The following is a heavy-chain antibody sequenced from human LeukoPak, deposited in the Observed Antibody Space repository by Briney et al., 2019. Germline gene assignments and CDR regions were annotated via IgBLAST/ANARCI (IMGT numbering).Heavy chain of an antibody. D-gene: IGHD3-3*01. J-gene: IGHJ2*01. CDR1: GGSFSGYY. CDR3: ARPLSEPRRYFGL. V-gene: IGHV4-34*01. CDR2: INHSGST. Sequence: SETLSLTCAVYGGSFSGYYWSWIRQPPGKGLEWIGEINHSGSTNYNPSLKSRVTISVDTSKNQFSLKLSSVTAADTAVYYCARPLSEPRRYFGLWGRGTLVTVSS.